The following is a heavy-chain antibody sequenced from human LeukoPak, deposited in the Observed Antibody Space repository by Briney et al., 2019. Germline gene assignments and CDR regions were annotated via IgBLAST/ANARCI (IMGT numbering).Heavy chain of an antibody. J-gene: IGHJ3*01. CDR1: GDSFTSYY. CDR2: IYSTGGT. V-gene: IGHV4-4*07. CDR3: ARAFLGRDAFDA. Sequence: TSETLSLTCTVSGDSFTSYYWAWIRQTAAKGLEWLGHIYSTGGTKYSPSFKSRLSMSVDTSKRQFSLQLNSVTAADTAVYYCARAFLGRDAFDAWGQGTLVTVSS. D-gene: IGHD3-3*02.